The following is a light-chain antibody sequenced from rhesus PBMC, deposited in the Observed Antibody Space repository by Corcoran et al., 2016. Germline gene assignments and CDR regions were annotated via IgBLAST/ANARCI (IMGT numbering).Light chain of an antibody. CDR1: QGISTY. V-gene: IGKV1-43*02. Sequence: DIQMTQSPSSLSASVGDRVTITCRASQGISTYLNWYQQKPGKAPKRLIYAASSLESGVPSRFSGSGSVTDCTLTISSMRPEDFATYYCLQYNGDPLTFGGGTKVEIK. J-gene: IGKJ4*01. CDR3: LQYNGDPLT. CDR2: AAS.